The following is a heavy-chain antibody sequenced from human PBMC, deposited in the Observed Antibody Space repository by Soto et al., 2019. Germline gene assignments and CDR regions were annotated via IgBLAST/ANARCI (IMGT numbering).Heavy chain of an antibody. CDR1: GASISSTTYY. V-gene: IGHV4-39*01. Sequence: QLQLQESGPGLVKPSETLSLTCTVSGASISSTTYYWGWIRQPPGKGLEWIGSIFYNGRTYYTPSLKSRVTISVDTSKNQFSLKLNSVTAADTAVYFCARHDCGDANCFDNWFDPWGQGILVTVSS. D-gene: IGHD2-21*01. CDR2: IFYNGRT. CDR3: ARHDCGDANCFDNWFDP. J-gene: IGHJ5*02.